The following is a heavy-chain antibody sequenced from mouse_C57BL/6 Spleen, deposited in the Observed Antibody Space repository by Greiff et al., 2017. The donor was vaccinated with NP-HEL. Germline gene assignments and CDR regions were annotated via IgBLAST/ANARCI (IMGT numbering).Heavy chain of an antibody. J-gene: IGHJ1*03. CDR1: GYSFTSYY. Sequence: QVQLQQSGPELVKPGASVKISCKASGYSFTSYYIHWVKQRPGQGLEWIGWIYPGSGNTKYNEKFKGKATLTADTSSSTAYMQLSSLTSEDSAVYYCARSEYYGSPNWYFDVWGTGTTVTVSS. V-gene: IGHV1-66*01. D-gene: IGHD1-1*01. CDR2: IYPGSGNT. CDR3: ARSEYYGSPNWYFDV.